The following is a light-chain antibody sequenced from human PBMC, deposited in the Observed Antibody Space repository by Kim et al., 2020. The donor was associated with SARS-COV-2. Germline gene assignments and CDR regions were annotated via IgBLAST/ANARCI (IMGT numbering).Light chain of an antibody. V-gene: IGKV3-11*01. Sequence: PGETATLSCRASQSVRTYLVWYQQKPAQAPRLLIYDASNRATGIPARFSGSGSGTDFTLTISSLVPEDFAVYYCQHRGNWPTFGQGTRLEIK. CDR3: QHRGNWPT. CDR1: QSVRTY. CDR2: DAS. J-gene: IGKJ5*01.